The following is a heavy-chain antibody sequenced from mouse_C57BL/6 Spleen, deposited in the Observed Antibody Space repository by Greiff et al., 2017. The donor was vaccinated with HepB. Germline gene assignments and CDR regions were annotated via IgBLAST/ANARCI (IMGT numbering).Heavy chain of an antibody. V-gene: IGHV1-69*01. Sequence: QVQLQQPGAELVMPGASVKLSCKASGYTFTSYWMHWVKQRPGQGLEWIGEIDPSDSYTNYNQKFKGKSTLTVDKSSSTAYMQLSSLTSEDSAVSYCARWDYGRDYWGQGTTLTVSS. J-gene: IGHJ2*01. CDR1: GYTFTSYW. CDR2: IDPSDSYT. D-gene: IGHD1-1*01. CDR3: ARWDYGRDY.